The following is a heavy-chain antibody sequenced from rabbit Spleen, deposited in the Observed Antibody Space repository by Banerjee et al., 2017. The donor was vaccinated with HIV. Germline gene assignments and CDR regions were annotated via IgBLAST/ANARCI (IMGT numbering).Heavy chain of an antibody. Sequence: QQQLVESGGGLVKPGAFLTLTCKASGFSFSDRDVMCWVRQAPGKGLQWIACINVYTGKPVYATWAKGRCTMSRASSATVTLQMTSLTAADTATYFCARSRYYDFDYSGYTYAIPNNLWGQGTLVTVS. CDR3: ARSRYYDFDYSGYTYAIPNNL. CDR1: GFSFSDRDV. D-gene: IGHD6-1*01. J-gene: IGHJ4*01. CDR2: INVYTGKP. V-gene: IGHV1S45*01.